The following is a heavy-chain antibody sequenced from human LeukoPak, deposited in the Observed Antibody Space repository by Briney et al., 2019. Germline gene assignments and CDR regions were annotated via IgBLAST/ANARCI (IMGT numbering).Heavy chain of an antibody. CDR1: GGTFSSYA. Sequence: SVKVSCKASGGTFSSYAISWVRQAPGQGLEWMGRIIPIFGTANYAQKSQGRVTITTDESTSTAYMELSSPRSDGTAVYFFARGAMVVTSPFDYWRQGTLVAVCS. CDR2: IIPIFGTA. D-gene: IGHD2-21*02. V-gene: IGHV1-69*05. CDR3: ARGAMVVTSPFDY. J-gene: IGHJ4*02.